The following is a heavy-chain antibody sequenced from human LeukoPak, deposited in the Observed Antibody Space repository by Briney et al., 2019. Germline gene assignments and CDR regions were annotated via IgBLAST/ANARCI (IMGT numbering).Heavy chain of an antibody. D-gene: IGHD1-1*01. CDR2: INHSGST. CDR3: ARGWVRRPYYYYYGMDV. Sequence: SETLSLTCAVYGGPFSGYYWSWIRQPPGKGLEWIGEINHSGSTNYNPSLKSRVTISVDTSKNQFSLKLSSVTAADTAVYCCARGWVRRPYYYYYGMDVWGQGTTVTVSS. V-gene: IGHV4-34*01. J-gene: IGHJ6*02. CDR1: GGPFSGYY.